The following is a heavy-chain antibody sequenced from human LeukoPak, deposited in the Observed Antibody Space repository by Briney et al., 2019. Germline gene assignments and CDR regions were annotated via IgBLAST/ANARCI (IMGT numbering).Heavy chain of an antibody. V-gene: IGHV3-49*04. Sequence: QPGRSLVLSCTASGFTFGGYAMTWVRPAPEKGLEWVGFSRSKANGVTTEYAAAVTDRYTLSRDDSKRIAYLQMDSLKSEDTAVYYCTRPPSTLPAAMPDSWGQGTLVTVSS. J-gene: IGHJ4*02. CDR1: GFTFGGYA. D-gene: IGHD2-2*01. CDR3: TRPPSTLPAAMPDS. CDR2: SRSKANGVTT.